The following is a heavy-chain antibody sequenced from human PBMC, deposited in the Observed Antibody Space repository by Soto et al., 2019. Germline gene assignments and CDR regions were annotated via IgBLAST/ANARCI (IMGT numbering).Heavy chain of an antibody. CDR1: GLTFSDAW. CDR3: AKGTYYYGSAPYYFDY. Sequence: GGSLRLSCAVSGLTFSDAWMSWVRQAPGKGLEWVSGISDSGGSTYYADSVKGRFTISRDNSKNTLYLQMNSLRAEDTAVYYCAKGTYYYGSAPYYFDYWGQGTLVTVSS. J-gene: IGHJ4*02. CDR2: ISDSGGST. V-gene: IGHV3-23*01. D-gene: IGHD3-10*01.